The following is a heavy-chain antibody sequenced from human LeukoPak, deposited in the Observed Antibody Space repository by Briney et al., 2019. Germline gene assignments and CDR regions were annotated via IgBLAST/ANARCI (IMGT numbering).Heavy chain of an antibody. D-gene: IGHD5-24*01. Sequence: GGSLRLSCAASGFTFSSYGMHWVRQAPGKGLEWVAVIWYDGSNKYYADSVKGRFTISRDNPKNTLYLQMNSLRAEDTAVYYCARARWLQTYYFDYWGQGTLVTVSS. CDR3: ARARWLQTYYFDY. V-gene: IGHV3-33*01. CDR1: GFTFSSYG. CDR2: IWYDGSNK. J-gene: IGHJ4*02.